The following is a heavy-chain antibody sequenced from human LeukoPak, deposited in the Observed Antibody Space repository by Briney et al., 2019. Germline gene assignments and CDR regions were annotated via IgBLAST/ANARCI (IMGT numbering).Heavy chain of an antibody. CDR1: GYTFNGYY. D-gene: IGHD6-25*01. CDR3: ARGFYSSGWFDP. V-gene: IGHV1-8*03. CDR2: INPNSGNT. J-gene: IGHJ5*02. Sequence: GASVKVSCKASGYTFNGYYIHWVRQAPGQGLEWMGWINPNSGNTGYAQKFQGRVTITRNTSMSTAYMELSSLRSEDTAVYYCARGFYSSGWFDPWGQGTLVTVSS.